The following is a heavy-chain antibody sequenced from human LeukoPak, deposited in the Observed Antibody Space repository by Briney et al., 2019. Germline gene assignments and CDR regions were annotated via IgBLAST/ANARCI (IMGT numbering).Heavy chain of an antibody. D-gene: IGHD1-7*01. CDR2: ITWNSGSI. CDR1: GFTFDDYA. J-gene: IGHJ4*02. Sequence: GGSRGLSFAASGFTFDDYAMHWVGQAPGKGLEGSSGITWNSGSIDYADSVKGRFTISRDNAKNSLYLQMNSLRAEDTALYYCAKSRSGGNYGDFDYWGQGTLVTVSS. CDR3: AKSRSGGNYGDFDY. V-gene: IGHV3-9*01.